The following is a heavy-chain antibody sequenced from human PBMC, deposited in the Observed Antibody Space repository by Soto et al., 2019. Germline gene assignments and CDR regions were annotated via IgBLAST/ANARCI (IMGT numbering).Heavy chain of an antibody. J-gene: IGHJ3*01. CDR3: ARTGLRAIDL. D-gene: IGHD5-12*01. Sequence: PGVSPRLSFAASGFTVSSNYMSWFRQAPGKGLEWVSVIYSGGSTYYADSVKGRFTISRHNSKNTLYLQMNSLRAEDTAVYYCARTGLRAIDLWGQGTMVTVPS. V-gene: IGHV3-53*04. CDR1: GFTVSSNY. CDR2: IYSGGST.